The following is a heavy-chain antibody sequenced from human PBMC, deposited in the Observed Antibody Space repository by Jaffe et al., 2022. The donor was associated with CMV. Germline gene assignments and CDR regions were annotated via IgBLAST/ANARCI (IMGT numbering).Heavy chain of an antibody. CDR1: GFTFSSYA. D-gene: IGHD3-3*01. J-gene: IGHJ4*02. Sequence: EVQLVESGGGLVQPGGSLRLSCAASGFTFSSYAMSWVRQAPGKGLEWVSAISGSGGSTYYADSVKGRFTISRDNSKNTLYLQMNSLRAEDTAVYYCAKDRPERITIFGVVIIPYYFDYWGQGTLVTVSS. CDR2: ISGSGGST. V-gene: IGHV3-23*04. CDR3: AKDRPERITIFGVVIIPYYFDY.